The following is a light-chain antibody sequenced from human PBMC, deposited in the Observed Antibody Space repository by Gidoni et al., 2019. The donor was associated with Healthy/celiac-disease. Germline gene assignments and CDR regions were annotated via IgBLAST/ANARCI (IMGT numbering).Light chain of an antibody. Sequence: DIQMTQSPSSLSASVGDRVTITSEASKDISNYLNWYEQKLGKSPKLLIYDASNFEIGVPSRFSGSASGTDFTFTISSLQPEDIATYYCQQYDNFPPTFGPGTKVDIK. CDR3: QQYDNFPPT. CDR2: DAS. J-gene: IGKJ3*01. V-gene: IGKV1-33*01. CDR1: KDISNY.